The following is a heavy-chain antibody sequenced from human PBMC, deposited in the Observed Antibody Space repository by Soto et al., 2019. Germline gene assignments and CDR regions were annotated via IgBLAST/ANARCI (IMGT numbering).Heavy chain of an antibody. CDR3: ARGLSITMIVVAPGWFDP. V-gene: IGHV3-48*03. CDR2: ISSSDSTI. D-gene: IGHD3-22*01. Sequence: PGGSLRISCAASGYTFSSYEMNWVRQTPGKGLEWISYISSSDSTINYTDSVKGRFTISRDNAKNSLYLQLNSLRAEDTAVYYCARGLSITMIVVAPGWFDPWGQGTLVTVSS. J-gene: IGHJ5*02. CDR1: GYTFSSYE.